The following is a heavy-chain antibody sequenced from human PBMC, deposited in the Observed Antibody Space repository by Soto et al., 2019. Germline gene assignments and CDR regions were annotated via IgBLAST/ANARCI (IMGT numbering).Heavy chain of an antibody. D-gene: IGHD5-18*01. Sequence: EVQLVESGGGLVKPGGSLRLPCAASGFTFSNAWMNWVRQAPGKGLEWVGRIKSKTDGGTTDYAAPVNCRFTISRDNSKNTLYLQMNSLKAEDTAVYYCTTIQLWLRMGFRGYFDYWGQGTLVTVSS. V-gene: IGHV3-15*07. CDR1: GFTFSNAW. CDR2: IKSKTDGGTT. J-gene: IGHJ4*02. CDR3: TTIQLWLRMGFRGYFDY.